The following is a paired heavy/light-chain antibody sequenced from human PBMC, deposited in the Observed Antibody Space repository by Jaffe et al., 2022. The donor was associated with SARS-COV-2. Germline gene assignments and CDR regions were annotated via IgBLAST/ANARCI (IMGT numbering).Light chain of an antibody. Sequence: SSELTQDPAVSVALGQTVRITCQGDSLRSYYASWYQQKPGQAPLLVIYGKENRPSGIPDRFSGSSSGNTASLTITGAQGEDEADYYCNSRANGANYRVFGGGTKLTVL. J-gene: IGLJ3*02. CDR2: GKE. CDR1: SLRSYY. CDR3: NSRANGANYRV. V-gene: IGLV3-19*01.
Heavy chain of an antibody. Sequence: QVQLQESGPGLAKPSETLSLTCTVSGASVSSRNFYWSWIRQPPGKGLEWIGYIYNSGSTNYNPSLKSRVTISVDTSKNQFSLKLSSVTAADTAVYFCAREAYFDWLSGGNHYFYYYMDVWGKGTTVTVSS. J-gene: IGHJ6*03. CDR3: AREAYFDWLSGGNHYFYYYMDV. CDR1: GASVSSRNFY. D-gene: IGHD3-9*01. V-gene: IGHV4-61*01. CDR2: IYNSGST.